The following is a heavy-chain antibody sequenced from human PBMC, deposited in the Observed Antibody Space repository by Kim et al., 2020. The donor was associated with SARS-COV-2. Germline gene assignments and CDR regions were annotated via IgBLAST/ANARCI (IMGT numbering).Heavy chain of an antibody. Sequence: GGSLRLSCAASGFTFSSYSMNWVRQAPGKGLEWVSYISSSSSTIYYADSVKGRFTISRDNAKNSLYLQMNSLRDEDTAVYYCARAVYCSGGSCYSIWYFDLWGRGTLVTVSS. CDR1: GFTFSSYS. V-gene: IGHV3-48*02. D-gene: IGHD2-15*01. CDR2: ISSSSSTI. CDR3: ARAVYCSGGSCYSIWYFDL. J-gene: IGHJ2*01.